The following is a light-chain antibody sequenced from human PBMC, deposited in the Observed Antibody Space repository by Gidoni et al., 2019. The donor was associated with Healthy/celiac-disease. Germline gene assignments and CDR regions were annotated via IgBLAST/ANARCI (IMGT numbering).Light chain of an antibody. CDR3: QQRSNWPKLT. Sequence: EIVLTQSPAPLSLSPGERATLSCRASQSVSSYLAWYQQKPGQAPRLLIYDASNRATGIPARFSGSGSGTDFTLTISSLEPEDFAVYYCQQRSNWPKLTFGGXTKVEIK. CDR2: DAS. J-gene: IGKJ4*01. CDR1: QSVSSY. V-gene: IGKV3-11*01.